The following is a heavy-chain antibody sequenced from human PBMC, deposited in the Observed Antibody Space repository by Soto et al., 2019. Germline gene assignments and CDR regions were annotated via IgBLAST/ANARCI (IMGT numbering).Heavy chain of an antibody. J-gene: IGHJ4*02. V-gene: IGHV3-21*01. CDR1: GFTFSSYS. CDR3: GREGDPWKAPRRNYFNY. D-gene: IGHD1-1*01. CDR2: ISSSSYI. Sequence: GGSLRLSCAASGFTFSSYSMNWVRQAPGKGLEWVSSISSSSYIYYADSVKGRFTISRDSAKNSLYLQMNSLRAEDTAVYYCGREGDPWKAPRRNYFNYGGKEPLATVPS.